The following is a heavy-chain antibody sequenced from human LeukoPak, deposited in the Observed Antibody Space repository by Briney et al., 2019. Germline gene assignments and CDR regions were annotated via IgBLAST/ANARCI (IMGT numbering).Heavy chain of an antibody. Sequence: ASVKVSCKASGYTFTSYGISWVRQVPGQGLEWMGWISGYNGNTNYAQKSQGRVTMTTDTSTSTAYMELRSLRSDDTAVYYCARAEGVAVTTLNYYYYYGMDVWGQGTTVTVSS. J-gene: IGHJ6*02. V-gene: IGHV1-18*01. CDR1: GYTFTSYG. D-gene: IGHD6-19*01. CDR2: ISGYNGNT. CDR3: ARAEGVAVTTLNYYYYYGMDV.